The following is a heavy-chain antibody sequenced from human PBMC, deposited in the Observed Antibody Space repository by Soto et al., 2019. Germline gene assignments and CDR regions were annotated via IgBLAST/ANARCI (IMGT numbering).Heavy chain of an antibody. D-gene: IGHD3-16*01. CDR1: GFPFSSYA. Sequence: EMQLLESGGGLVQPGVSLRLSCVASGFPFSSYAMSWVRQTPGQGLEWVSGISGSGVPTYSADSVKGRFTISRDNSNNTLSLPVHSLRVEDTAVYFCAKGGYYSVFDIWGQGTMVTVSS. J-gene: IGHJ3*02. CDR3: AKGGYYSVFDI. CDR2: ISGSGVPT. V-gene: IGHV3-23*01.